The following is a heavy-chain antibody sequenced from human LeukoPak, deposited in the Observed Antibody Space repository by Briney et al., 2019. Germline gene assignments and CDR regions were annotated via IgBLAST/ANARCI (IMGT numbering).Heavy chain of an antibody. Sequence: PSETLSLTCTVSGGSISSGGYYWSWIRQHPGKGLEWIGYIYYSGSTYYNPSLKSRVTISVDTSKNQFSLKLSSVTAADTAVYYCARRRKAAAGNSNWFDPWGQGTLVTVSS. CDR1: GGSISSGGYY. J-gene: IGHJ5*02. CDR2: IYYSGST. D-gene: IGHD6-13*01. V-gene: IGHV4-31*03. CDR3: ARRRKAAAGNSNWFDP.